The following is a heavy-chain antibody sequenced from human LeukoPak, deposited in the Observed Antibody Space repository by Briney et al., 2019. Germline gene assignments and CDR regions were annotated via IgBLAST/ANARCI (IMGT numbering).Heavy chain of an antibody. CDR3: ARVIHYFGSGTYRYDFDY. Sequence: GASVKVSCKASGGTFSSYAISWVRQAPGQGLEWMGRIIPILGIANYAQKFQGRVTITADKSTSTAYMELSSLRSEGTAVYFCARVIHYFGSGTYRYDFDYWGQGTLVTVSS. J-gene: IGHJ4*02. D-gene: IGHD3-10*01. CDR2: IIPILGIA. V-gene: IGHV1-69*04. CDR1: GGTFSSYA.